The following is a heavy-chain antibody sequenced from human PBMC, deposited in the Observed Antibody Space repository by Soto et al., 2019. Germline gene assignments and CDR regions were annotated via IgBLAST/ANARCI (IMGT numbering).Heavy chain of an antibody. Sequence: QLHLVQSGAVVKKPGASVTVSCSASGYPVTAYYMHWVRQAPGRGLEWMGGINPATGAAKYTQTFRGRVTMTRDTSTSTGFIELGGLTSGDTAGFYWARGGGVGVAGSAAFDMWGQGTLVTVSS. V-gene: IGHV1-2*02. CDR1: GYPVTAYY. J-gene: IGHJ3*02. D-gene: IGHD3-3*01. CDR2: INPATGAA. CDR3: ARGGGVGVAGSAAFDM.